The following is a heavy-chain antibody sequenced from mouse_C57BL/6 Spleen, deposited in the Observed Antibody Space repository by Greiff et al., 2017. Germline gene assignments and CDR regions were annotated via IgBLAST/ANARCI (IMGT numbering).Heavy chain of an antibody. CDR1: GFTFSNYW. D-gene: IGHD2-2*01. CDR3: TGEVLYGYDGDYYAMDY. J-gene: IGHJ4*01. CDR2: IRLKSDNYAT. Sequence: EVKVEESGGGLVQPGGSMKLSCVASGFTFSNYWMNWVRQSPEKGLEWVAQIRLKSDNYATHYAESVKGRFTISRDDSKSSVYLQMNNLRAEDTGIYYCTGEVLYGYDGDYYAMDYWGQGTSVTVSS. V-gene: IGHV6-3*01.